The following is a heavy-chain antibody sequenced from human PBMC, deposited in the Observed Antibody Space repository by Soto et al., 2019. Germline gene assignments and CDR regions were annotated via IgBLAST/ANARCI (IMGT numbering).Heavy chain of an antibody. V-gene: IGHV4-59*05. CDR3: AREHDFWSGYYPYYFDY. D-gene: IGHD3-3*01. CDR1: GGSISSYY. CDR2: IYYSGST. Sequence: SETLSLTCTVSGGSISSYYWSWIRQPPGKGLEWIGSIYYSGSTYYNPSLKSRVTISVDTSKNQFSLKLSSVTAADTAVYYCAREHDFWSGYYPYYFDYWGQGTLVTVSS. J-gene: IGHJ4*02.